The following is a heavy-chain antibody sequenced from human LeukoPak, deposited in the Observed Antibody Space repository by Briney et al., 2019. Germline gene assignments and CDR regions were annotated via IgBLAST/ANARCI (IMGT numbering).Heavy chain of an antibody. Sequence: GASVKVSCKVSGYTLTELSMHWVRQATGQGLEWMGWMNPNSGNTGYAQKFQGRVTMTRNTSISTAYMELSSLRSEDTAVYYCAGSGYEYYDFWSGSLLDYYYYYGMDVWGQGTTVTVSS. CDR3: AGSGYEYYDFWSGSLLDYYYYYGMDV. V-gene: IGHV1-8*01. D-gene: IGHD3-3*01. CDR1: GYTLTELS. J-gene: IGHJ6*02. CDR2: MNPNSGNT.